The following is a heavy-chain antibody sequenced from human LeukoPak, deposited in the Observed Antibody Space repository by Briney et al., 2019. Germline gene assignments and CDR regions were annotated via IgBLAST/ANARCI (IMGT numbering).Heavy chain of an antibody. J-gene: IGHJ6*03. CDR2: INSDGSST. D-gene: IGHD1-26*01. V-gene: IGHV3-74*01. CDR3: ARALKDLRRRIGGTTTFEYYYYMDV. CDR1: GFTFSSYW. Sequence: GGSLRLSCAASGFTFSSYWMHWVRQAPGKGLVWVSRINSDGSSTSYADSVKGRFTISRDNAKNTLYLQMNSLRAEDTAVYYCARALKDLRRRIGGTTTFEYYYYMDVWGKGTTVIISS.